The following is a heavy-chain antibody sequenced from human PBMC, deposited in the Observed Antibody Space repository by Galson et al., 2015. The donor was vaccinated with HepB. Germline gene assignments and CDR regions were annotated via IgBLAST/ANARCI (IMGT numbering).Heavy chain of an antibody. J-gene: IGHJ3*02. D-gene: IGHD2-21*02. CDR3: AKDLGLVTAIRGGYAFDI. CDR1: GFTFSSYG. V-gene: IGHV3-30*02. Sequence: SLRLSCAASGFTFSSYGMHWVRQAPGKGLEWVAFIRYDGSNKYYADSVKGRFTISRDNSKNTLYLQMNSLRAEDTAVYYCAKDLGLVTAIRGGYAFDIWGQGTMVTVSS. CDR2: IRYDGSNK.